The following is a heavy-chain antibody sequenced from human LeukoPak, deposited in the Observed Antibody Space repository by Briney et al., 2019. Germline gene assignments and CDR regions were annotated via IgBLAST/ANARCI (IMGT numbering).Heavy chain of an antibody. CDR3: ARAVAGTLSQSY. Sequence: ASVKVSCKASGCTFTGYYMHWVRQAPGQGLEWMGWINPNSGGTNYAQKFQGRVTMTRDTSISTAYMELSRLRSDDTAVYYCARAVAGTLSQSYWGQGTLVTVSS. J-gene: IGHJ4*02. D-gene: IGHD6-19*01. CDR1: GCTFTGYY. CDR2: INPNSGGT. V-gene: IGHV1-2*02.